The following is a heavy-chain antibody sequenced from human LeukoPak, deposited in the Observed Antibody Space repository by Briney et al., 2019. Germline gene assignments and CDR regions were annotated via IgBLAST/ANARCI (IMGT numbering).Heavy chain of an antibody. D-gene: IGHD2-15*01. J-gene: IGHJ6*02. V-gene: IGHV1-69*13. Sequence: GASVKVSCKASRGTFSRYAISWVRQAPGQGLEWMGGIIPIFGTANYAQKFQSRVTITADESTSTAYMELSSLRSEDTAVYYCARLYCSGGSCYSVYYYYGMDVWGQGTTVTVSS. CDR2: IIPIFGTA. CDR1: RGTFSRYA. CDR3: ARLYCSGGSCYSVYYYYGMDV.